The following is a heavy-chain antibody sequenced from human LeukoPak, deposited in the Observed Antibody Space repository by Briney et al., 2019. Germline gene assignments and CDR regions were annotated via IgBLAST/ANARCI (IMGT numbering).Heavy chain of an antibody. CDR3: ARQAVDISFDY. CDR1: GYTFTSYW. Sequence: GESLKISCRGSGYTFTSYWIGWVRQMPGKGLEWMGIIYPGDSDTRYSPSFQGQVTISADKSISTAYLQWSSLKASDTAMYYCARQAVDISFDYWGQGTLVTVSS. D-gene: IGHD6-19*01. V-gene: IGHV5-51*01. J-gene: IGHJ4*02. CDR2: IYPGDSDT.